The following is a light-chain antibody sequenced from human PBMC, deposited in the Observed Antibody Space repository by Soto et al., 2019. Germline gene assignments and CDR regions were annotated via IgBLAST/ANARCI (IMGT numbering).Light chain of an antibody. Sequence: EIVLTQSPATLSLSPGERATLSCRASQSVSSYLAWDQQKPGQAPRLLIYDASNRATGIPARFSGSGSGTDFTLTISSLEPEDFAVYYCQQRSNWPTFGGVTKVDIK. CDR3: QQRSNWPT. CDR1: QSVSSY. CDR2: DAS. V-gene: IGKV3-11*01. J-gene: IGKJ4*01.